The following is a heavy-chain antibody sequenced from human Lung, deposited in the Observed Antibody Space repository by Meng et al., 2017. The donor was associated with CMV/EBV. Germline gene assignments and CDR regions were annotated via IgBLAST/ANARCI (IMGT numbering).Heavy chain of an antibody. V-gene: IGHV4-59*03. J-gene: IGHJ4*02. CDR3: DRGTGTTQHYFDY. CDR1: RASISSFY. Sequence: SETLSLTCTISRASISSFYWSWIRQPPGKGLQWIGYVSDSGSGKYNSSLESRSIISRDRCRNQFYLNLNSVTAADTDMYFCDRGTGTTQHYFDYWGQGMLVTVSS. CDR2: VSDSGSG. D-gene: IGHD1-1*01.